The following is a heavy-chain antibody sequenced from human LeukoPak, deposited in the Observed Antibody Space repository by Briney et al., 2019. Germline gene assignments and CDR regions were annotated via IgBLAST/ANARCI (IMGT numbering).Heavy chain of an antibody. CDR1: GGTFSSYA. J-gene: IGHJ5*02. Sequence: SVKVSCKASGGTFSSYAISWVRQAPGQGLEWMGGIIPIFGTANYAQKFQGRVTITADESTSTAYIELSSLRSEDTAVYYCARVVVPAAIPVDPWGQGTLVTVSS. V-gene: IGHV1-69*01. CDR3: ARVVVPAAIPVDP. D-gene: IGHD2-2*02. CDR2: IIPIFGTA.